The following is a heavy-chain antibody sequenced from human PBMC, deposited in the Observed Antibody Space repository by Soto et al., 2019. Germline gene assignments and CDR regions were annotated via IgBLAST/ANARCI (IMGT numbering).Heavy chain of an antibody. CDR1: GFTFSSYA. CDR3: ARRTPFGYGLDV. V-gene: IGHV3-64*01. J-gene: IGHJ6*02. Sequence: PGGSLRLSCAASGFTFSSYAMHWVSQAPGKGLQYVSAITSNGGNTDYASSVKGRFTISRDNSKNTLYLQMGSLRAEDMAVYYCARRTPFGYGLDVWGQGTTVTVSS. CDR2: ITSNGGNT. D-gene: IGHD2-15*01.